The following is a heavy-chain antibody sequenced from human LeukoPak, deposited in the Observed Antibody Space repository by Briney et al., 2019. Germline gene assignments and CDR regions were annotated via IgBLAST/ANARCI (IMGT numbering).Heavy chain of an antibody. CDR1: GGSINSYY. CDR2: IHYSGST. V-gene: IGHV4-59*12. CDR3: ARETAADRSGYPGWFDP. J-gene: IGHJ5*02. Sequence: PSETLSLTGTVSGGSINSYYWSWIRQPPGKGLEWLGYIHYSGSTNYNPSFKSRVTMSINTSKSQFSLKLTPVTAADTAVYYCARETAADRSGYPGWFDPWGQGTQVTVSS. D-gene: IGHD3-22*01.